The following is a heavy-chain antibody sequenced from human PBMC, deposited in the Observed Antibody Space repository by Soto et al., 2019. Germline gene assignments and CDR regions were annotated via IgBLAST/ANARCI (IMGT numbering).Heavy chain of an antibody. D-gene: IGHD2-15*01. CDR3: ARGGGVVAAHFDY. Sequence: QVQLVQSGAEVKKPGASVKVSCKASGYTFNKFGISWVRRAPGRGLEWMGWISANNGNTNYAQTLHGRVTMTTDTPPSTAYMELRSLRSEDTAIYYCARGGGVVAAHFDYWGQGTLVTVSS. V-gene: IGHV1-18*01. J-gene: IGHJ4*02. CDR1: GYTFNKFG. CDR2: ISANNGNT.